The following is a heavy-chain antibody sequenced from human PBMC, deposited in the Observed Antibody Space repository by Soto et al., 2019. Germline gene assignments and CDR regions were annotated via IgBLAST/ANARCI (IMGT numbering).Heavy chain of an antibody. D-gene: IGHD2-15*01. J-gene: IGHJ3*02. CDR3: ARECSGGSSTRGAFDI. Sequence: SLLKFSCKAAGGAFSSYTISWVRQAPGQGLEWMGRIIPILGIANYAQKFQGRVTITADKPTSTAYMELSSLRSEDTAVYYCARECSGGSSTRGAFDIWGQGTIVTVSS. CDR1: GGAFSSYT. CDR2: IIPILGIA. V-gene: IGHV1-69*04.